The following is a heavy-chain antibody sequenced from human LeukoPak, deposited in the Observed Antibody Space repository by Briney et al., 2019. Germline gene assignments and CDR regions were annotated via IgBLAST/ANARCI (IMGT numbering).Heavy chain of an antibody. V-gene: IGHV3-48*03. J-gene: IGHJ4*02. Sequence: GGSLRLSCAASGFTFSSYEMNWVRQAPGKGLEWVSYISSSGSTIYYADSVKGRFTISRDNAKNSLYLQMNSLTAEDTAVYYCATDGTPERITIFSHYFDSWGQGTLVTVSS. CDR1: GFTFSSYE. D-gene: IGHD3-9*01. CDR3: ATDGTPERITIFSHYFDS. CDR2: ISSSGSTI.